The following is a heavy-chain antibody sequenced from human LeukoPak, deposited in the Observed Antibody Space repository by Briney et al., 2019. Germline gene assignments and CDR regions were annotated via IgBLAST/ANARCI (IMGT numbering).Heavy chain of an antibody. CDR1: GGSFSGYY. Sequence: PSETLSLTCAVYGGSFSGYYWSWIRQPPGKGLEWIGEINHSGSTNYNPSLKSRVTISVDTSKSQFSLKLSSVTAADTAVYYCARATGYSYGFRTIDFDYWGQGTLVTVSS. CDR3: ARATGYSYGFRTIDFDY. V-gene: IGHV4-34*01. CDR2: INHSGST. J-gene: IGHJ4*02. D-gene: IGHD5-18*01.